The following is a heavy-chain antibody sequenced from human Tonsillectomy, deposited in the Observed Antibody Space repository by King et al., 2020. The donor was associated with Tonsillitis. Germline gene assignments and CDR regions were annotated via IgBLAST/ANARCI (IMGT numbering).Heavy chain of an antibody. CDR3: AKVMSQNISSFDY. V-gene: IGHV3-30*18. CDR1: GFTFSSCG. D-gene: IGHD6-6*01. J-gene: IGHJ4*01. CDR2: ISSDGNIK. Sequence: VQLVESGGGVVQPGRSLRLSCAASGFTFSSCGMHWVRQAPGKGLEWVAVISSDGNIKYYGDSVKGRFTISRDNSKNTMYLQMNSLRPEDTAMYFCAKVMSQNISSFDYGGKEPWSPSPQ.